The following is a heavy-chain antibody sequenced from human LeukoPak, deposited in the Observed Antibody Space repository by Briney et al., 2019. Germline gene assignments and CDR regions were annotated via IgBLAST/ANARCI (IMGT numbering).Heavy chain of an antibody. J-gene: IGHJ6*04. CDR3: ARVGQSGSRWYWDV. V-gene: IGHV4-4*07. CDR1: GGSISSYY. Sequence: SETLSLTCTVSGGSISSYYWSWIRQPAGKGLEWIGRFYTSGSTNYNPSLKSRVTMSVDTSKNQFSLKLSSVTAADTAVYYCARVGQSGSRWYWDVWGKGTTVTVSS. D-gene: IGHD6-13*01. CDR2: FYTSGST.